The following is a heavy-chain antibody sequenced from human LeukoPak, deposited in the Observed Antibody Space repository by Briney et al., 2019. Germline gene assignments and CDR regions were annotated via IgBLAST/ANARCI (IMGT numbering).Heavy chain of an antibody. CDR3: AKEAGRYFDWLRPGY. V-gene: IGHV3-23*01. CDR1: GFTFSSYA. Sequence: GGSLRLSCAASGFTFSSYAMSWVRQAPGKGLEWVSAISGSGGGSTYYADSVKGRFTISRDNSKNTLYLQMNSLRAEDTAVYYCAKEAGRYFDWLRPGYWGQGTLVTVSS. J-gene: IGHJ4*02. D-gene: IGHD3-9*01. CDR2: ISGSGGGST.